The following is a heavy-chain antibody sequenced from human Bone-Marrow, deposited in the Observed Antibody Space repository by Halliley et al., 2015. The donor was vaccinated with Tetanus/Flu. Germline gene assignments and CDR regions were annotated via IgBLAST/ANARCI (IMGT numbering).Heavy chain of an antibody. D-gene: IGHD6-25*01. CDR1: GDSVSNGYY. CDR3: GRIIPAAGRIRGFDH. J-gene: IGHJ5*02. Sequence: TLSLTCSVSGDSVSNGYYWGWSRQSPGKGLEWIGSIYYTGSTYYNPSLKSRVSISVDTSKNRFSLKLTSVTAADTAVYYCGRIIPAAGRIRGFDHWGQGTLVNVSS. CDR2: IYYTGST. V-gene: IGHV4-38-2*02.